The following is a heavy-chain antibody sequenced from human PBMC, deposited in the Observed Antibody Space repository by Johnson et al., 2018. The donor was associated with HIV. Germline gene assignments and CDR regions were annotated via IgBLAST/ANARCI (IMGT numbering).Heavy chain of an antibody. CDR3: ALGGSWYAFDI. CDR2: INWNGGST. CDR1: GFTFDDYG. V-gene: IGHV3-20*04. Sequence: VQLVESGGGVVRPGGSLRLSCAASGFTFDDYGMTWVRQAPGKGLEWVSGINWNGGSTGYVDSVKGRFTISRDNAKNSLYLQLNSLRAEDTAVYYCALGGSWYAFDIWGQGTMVTVSS. D-gene: IGHD2-15*01. J-gene: IGHJ3*02.